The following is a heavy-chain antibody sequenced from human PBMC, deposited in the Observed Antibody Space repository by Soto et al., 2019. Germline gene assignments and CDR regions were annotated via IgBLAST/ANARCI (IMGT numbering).Heavy chain of an antibody. CDR2: IIPIFGTA. CDR3: ARSYYDSSGFEGWYFDY. D-gene: IGHD3-22*01. V-gene: IGHV1-69*01. Sequence: QVQLVQSGAEVKKPGSSVKVSCKASGGTFSSYAISWVRQAPGQGLEWMGGIIPIFGTANYAQKFQGRVTITADESTSTAYMELSSLRYEDTAVYYCARSYYDSSGFEGWYFDYWGQGTLVTVSS. J-gene: IGHJ4*02. CDR1: GGTFSSYA.